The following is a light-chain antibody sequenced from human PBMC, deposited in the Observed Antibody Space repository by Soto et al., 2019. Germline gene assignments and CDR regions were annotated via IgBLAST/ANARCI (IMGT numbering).Light chain of an antibody. Sequence: QSALTQPTSASGSPGQSVTISCTGTSSDVGGYNYVSWYQQHPGKAPKLMIYEVSTRPSGVPDRFSGSKSGNTASLTVSGLQAEDEADYYCSSYGGNNNLVFGTGTKLTVL. CDR3: SSYGGNNNLV. CDR1: SSDVGGYNY. CDR2: EVS. V-gene: IGLV2-8*01. J-gene: IGLJ1*01.